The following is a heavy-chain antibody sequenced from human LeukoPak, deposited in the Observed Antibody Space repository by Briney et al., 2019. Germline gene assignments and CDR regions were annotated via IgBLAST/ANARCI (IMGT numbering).Heavy chain of an antibody. Sequence: PGRSLRLSCAASGFTFSSYAMHWVRQAPGKGLEWVAVISYDGSNKYYADSVKGRFTISRDNSKNTLYLQMNSLRAEDTAVYYCARDLGDYDILTGYSDPLYYYYGMDVWGQGTTVTVSS. V-gene: IGHV3-30-3*01. D-gene: IGHD3-9*01. CDR3: ARDLGDYDILTGYSDPLYYYYGMDV. CDR2: ISYDGSNK. CDR1: GFTFSSYA. J-gene: IGHJ6*02.